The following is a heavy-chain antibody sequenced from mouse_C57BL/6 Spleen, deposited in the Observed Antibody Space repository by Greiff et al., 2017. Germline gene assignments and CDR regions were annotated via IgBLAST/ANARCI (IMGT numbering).Heavy chain of an antibody. CDR1: GFTFSDYY. Sequence: EVKLVESEGGLVQPGSSMKLSCTASGFTFSDYYMAWVRQVPEKGLEWVANINYDGSSTYYLDSLKSRFIISRDNAKNILYLQMSSLKSEDTATYYCARVWDGYWYFVVWGTGTTVTVSS. J-gene: IGHJ1*03. D-gene: IGHD4-1*01. CDR3: ARVWDGYWYFVV. CDR2: INYDGSST. V-gene: IGHV5-16*01.